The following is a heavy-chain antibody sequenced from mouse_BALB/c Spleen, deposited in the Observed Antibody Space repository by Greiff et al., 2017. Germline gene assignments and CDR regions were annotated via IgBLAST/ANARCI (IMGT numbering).Heavy chain of an antibody. Sequence: VMLVELGPGLVQPSQSLSITCTVSGFSLTSYGVHWVRQSPGKGLEWLGVIWSGGSTDYNAAFISRLSISKDNSKSQVFFKMNSLQANDTAIYYCATSYYRYDVFAYWGQGTLVTVSA. J-gene: IGHJ3*01. CDR3: ATSYYRYDVFAY. CDR2: IWSGGST. D-gene: IGHD2-14*01. CDR1: GFSLTSYG. V-gene: IGHV2-2*02.